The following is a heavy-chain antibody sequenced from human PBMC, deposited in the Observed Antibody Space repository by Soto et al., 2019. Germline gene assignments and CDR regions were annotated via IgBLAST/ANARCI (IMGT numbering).Heavy chain of an antibody. V-gene: IGHV3-23*01. Sequence: EVQLLESGGGLVQPGGSLRLSCAASGFTFSSYAMSWVRQAPGKGLEWVSAISGSGGSTYYADSVKGRFTISRDNSKNTLYSQMNSLRAEDTAVYYCAKGALVPAAMVDYFDYWGQGTLVTVSS. CDR3: AKGALVPAAMVDYFDY. J-gene: IGHJ4*02. CDR1: GFTFSSYA. D-gene: IGHD2-2*01. CDR2: ISGSGGST.